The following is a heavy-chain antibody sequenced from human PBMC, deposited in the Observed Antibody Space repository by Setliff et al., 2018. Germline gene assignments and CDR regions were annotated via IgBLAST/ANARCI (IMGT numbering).Heavy chain of an antibody. D-gene: IGHD3-10*01. CDR3: ARHKSNGSGSYPSLYMDV. J-gene: IGHJ6*03. CDR2: IYYSGST. V-gene: IGHV4-39*01. Sequence: SETLSLTCRVSGGSISSGNYYWGLIRQPPGKGLEWVATIYYSGSTYSNPSLKSRLLMSVAAPDNQFSVKLSSVTAADTAVYYCARHKSNGSGSYPSLYMDVWGKGIMVTVS. CDR1: GGSISSGNYY.